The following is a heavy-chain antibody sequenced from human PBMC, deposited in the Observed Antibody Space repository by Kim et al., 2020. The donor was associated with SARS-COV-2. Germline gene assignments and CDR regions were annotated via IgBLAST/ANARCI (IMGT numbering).Heavy chain of an antibody. CDR1: GGSISSGGYY. V-gene: IGHV4-31*03. J-gene: IGHJ4*02. CDR3: ASQRGDYYGSGSYFHFDY. CDR2: IYYSGST. D-gene: IGHD3-10*01. Sequence: SETLSLTCTVSGGSISSGGYYWSWIRQHPGKGLEWIGYIYYSGSTYYNPSLKSRVTISVDTSKNQFSLKLSSVTAADTAVYYCASQRGDYYGSGSYFHFDYWGQGTLVTVSS.